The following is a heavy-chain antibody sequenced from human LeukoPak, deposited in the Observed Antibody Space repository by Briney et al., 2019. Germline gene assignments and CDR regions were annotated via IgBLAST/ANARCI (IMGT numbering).Heavy chain of an antibody. J-gene: IGHJ6*03. V-gene: IGHV4-4*07. CDR1: GGSISSYY. D-gene: IGHD3-16*01. CDR3: ARDWGNYYYYYMDV. Sequence: SETLSLTCTVSGGSISSYYWSWIRQPAGKGLEWIGRIYTSGSTNYNPSLKSRVTMSVDTSKNRFSLKLSSVTAADTAVYYCARDWGNYYYYYMDVWGKGTTVTVSS. CDR2: IYTSGST.